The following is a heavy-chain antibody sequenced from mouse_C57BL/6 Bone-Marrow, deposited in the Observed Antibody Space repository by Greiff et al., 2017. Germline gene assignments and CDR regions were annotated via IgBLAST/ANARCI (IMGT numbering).Heavy chain of an antibody. CDR2: IYIGNGYT. CDR1: GYTFTSYG. Sequence: EVQLQESGAELVRPGSSVKMSCKTSGYTFTSYGINWVKQRPGQGLEWIGYIYIGNGYTEYNEKFKGKATLTSDTSSSTAYMQLSSLTSEESAIYFCARSRWLLRDYAMDYWGQGTSVTVSS. CDR3: ARSRWLLRDYAMDY. D-gene: IGHD2-3*01. V-gene: IGHV1-58*01. J-gene: IGHJ4*01.